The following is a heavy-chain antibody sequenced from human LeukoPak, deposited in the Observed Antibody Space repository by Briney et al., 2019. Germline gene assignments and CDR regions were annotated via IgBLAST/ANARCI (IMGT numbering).Heavy chain of an antibody. Sequence: PGGSLRLSCAASGFTFSSYGMHWVRQAPGKGLEWVAFIRYDGSDKYYADSVKGRFTISRDNSKNTVVLQMNSLNVDDTAIYYCARQSLGASGLDSWGQGMLVTVSS. CDR1: GFTFSSYG. CDR2: IRYDGSDK. D-gene: IGHD1-26*01. CDR3: ARQSLGASGLDS. J-gene: IGHJ4*02. V-gene: IGHV3-30*02.